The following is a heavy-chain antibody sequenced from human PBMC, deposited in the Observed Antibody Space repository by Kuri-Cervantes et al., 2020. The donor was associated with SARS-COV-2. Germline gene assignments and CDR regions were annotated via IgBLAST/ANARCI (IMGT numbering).Heavy chain of an antibody. J-gene: IGHJ1*01. CDR1: RFTFSSYA. Sequence: GGSLRLSCAASRFTFSSYAMSWVRQAPGKGLEWVSAISGSGGSTYYADSVKGRFTISRDNSKNTLYLQMNSLRAEDTAVYYCAKNIAVAARRAEYFQHWGQGTLVTVSS. CDR3: AKNIAVAARRAEYFQH. V-gene: IGHV3-23*01. CDR2: ISGSGGST. D-gene: IGHD6-19*01.